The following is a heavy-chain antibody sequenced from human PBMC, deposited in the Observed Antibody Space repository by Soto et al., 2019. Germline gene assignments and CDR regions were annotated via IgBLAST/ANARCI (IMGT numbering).Heavy chain of an antibody. D-gene: IGHD6-13*01. V-gene: IGHV4-34*01. Sequence: SETLSLTCAVYGGSFSGYYWSWIRQPPGKGLEWIGEINQSGSTNYNPSLKSRVTISVDTSKNQFSLKLSSETAADTAVYYCARGKKRPYSSIGNWFDPWGQGTLVTVSS. J-gene: IGHJ5*02. CDR3: ARGKKRPYSSIGNWFDP. CDR1: GGSFSGYY. CDR2: INQSGST.